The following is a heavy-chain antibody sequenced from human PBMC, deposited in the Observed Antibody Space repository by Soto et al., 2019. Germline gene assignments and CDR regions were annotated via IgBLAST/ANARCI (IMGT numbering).Heavy chain of an antibody. CDR3: ASCGGDCYRGVGAFDI. Sequence: QVQLVQSGAEVKKPGSSVKVSCKASGGTFSSYAISWVRQAPGQGLEWMGGIIPIFGTANYAQKFQGRVTINADESTSTAYMGLSSLRSEDTAVYYCASCGGDCYRGVGAFDIWGQGTMVTVSS. J-gene: IGHJ3*02. CDR2: IIPIFGTA. D-gene: IGHD2-21*02. V-gene: IGHV1-69*12. CDR1: GGTFSSYA.